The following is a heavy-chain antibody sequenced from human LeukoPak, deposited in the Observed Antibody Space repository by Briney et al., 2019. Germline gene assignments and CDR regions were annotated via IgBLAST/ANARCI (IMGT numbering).Heavy chain of an antibody. J-gene: IGHJ5*02. CDR2: IKRKTDGGTT. Sequence: GSLRLSCTASGFTFSNAWMSWVRQAPGKGLEWVGRIKRKTDGGTTDNAAPVKGRFTISRDDSKNTLYLQMNSLKIEDTAVYYCARENSFDPPTMIAEGWFDPWGQGTLVTVSS. D-gene: IGHD3-22*01. CDR3: ARENSFDPPTMIAEGWFDP. V-gene: IGHV3-15*01. CDR1: GFTFSNAW.